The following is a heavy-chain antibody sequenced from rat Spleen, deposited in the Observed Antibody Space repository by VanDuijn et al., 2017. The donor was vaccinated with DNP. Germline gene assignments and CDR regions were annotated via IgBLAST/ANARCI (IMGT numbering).Heavy chain of an antibody. CDR2: IGSAAYAP. D-gene: IGHD4-3*01. J-gene: IGHJ2*01. CDR3: VRWNSGHFDY. Sequence: EVQLVETGGGLVQPGRSLKLSCVASGFTFSTYWMFWVRQAPGKGLEWVAYIGSAAYAPYYGDSVKGRFTISRDNAKSTLYLQMNSLRSEDIATYYCVRWNSGHFDYWGQGVMVTVSS. CDR1: GFTFSTYW. V-gene: IGHV5-58*01.